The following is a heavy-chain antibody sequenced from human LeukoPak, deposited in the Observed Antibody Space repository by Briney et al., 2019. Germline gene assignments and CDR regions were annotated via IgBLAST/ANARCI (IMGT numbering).Heavy chain of an antibody. D-gene: IGHD3-16*01. V-gene: IGHV4-59*08. J-gene: IGHJ4*02. Sequence: SETLSLTCTVSGGSISSDSWSWIRQPPGKGLEWIGYMDYSGSTNYNPSLKSRVTISVDTSKNQFSLKLSSVTAADTAVYYCARLRYYVFDYWGQGTLVTVSS. CDR1: GGSISSDS. CDR2: MDYSGST. CDR3: ARLRYYVFDY.